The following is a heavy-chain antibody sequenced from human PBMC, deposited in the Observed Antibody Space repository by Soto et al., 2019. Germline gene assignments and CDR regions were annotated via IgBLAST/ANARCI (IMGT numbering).Heavy chain of an antibody. D-gene: IGHD6-13*01. CDR2: IYPGESET. CDR3: ARLPRQQLVLVQH. CDR1: GYSFTSYW. V-gene: IGHV5-51*01. Sequence: LGESLKISCKGSGYSFTSYWIGWVRQMPGKGLEGMGIIYPGESETRYSPSFQGQVTISAVKSISTAYLQWSILKALDTAMYYCARLPRQQLVLVQHWGQGTLVTVSS. J-gene: IGHJ1*01.